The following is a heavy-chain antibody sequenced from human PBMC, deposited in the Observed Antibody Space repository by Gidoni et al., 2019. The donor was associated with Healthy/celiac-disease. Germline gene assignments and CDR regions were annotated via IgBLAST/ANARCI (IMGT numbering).Heavy chain of an antibody. J-gene: IGHJ6*03. D-gene: IGHD2-2*02. CDR2: IIPIFGTA. V-gene: IGHV1-69*01. CDR3: ARAGYCSSTSCYTYYYYYYMDV. Sequence: QVQLVQSGAEVKKPGSSVKVSCKASGGTFRRYAIRLVRQAPGQGLEWMGGIIPIFGTANNAQKFQGRVTITADESTSTAYMELSSLRSEDTAVYYCARAGYCSSTSCYTYYYYYYMDVWGKGTTVTVSS. CDR1: GGTFRRYA.